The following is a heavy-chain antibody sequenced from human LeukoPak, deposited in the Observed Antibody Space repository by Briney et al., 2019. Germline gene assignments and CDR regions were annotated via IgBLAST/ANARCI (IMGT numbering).Heavy chain of an antibody. CDR1: GFAFSICT. Sequence: GGSLRLSCAACGFAFSICTMNWARQAPGKGLEWVASINSGGTTTHYAFSVKGRFTISRDNAQNVLYLQMNGLRGDDAAVYYCLSGDSRDFWGQGTLVTVSS. CDR3: LSGDSRDF. D-gene: IGHD3-22*01. J-gene: IGHJ4*02. V-gene: IGHV3-21*06. CDR2: INSGGTTT.